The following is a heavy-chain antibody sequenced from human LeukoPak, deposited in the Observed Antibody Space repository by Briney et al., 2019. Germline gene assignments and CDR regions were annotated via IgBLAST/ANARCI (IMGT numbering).Heavy chain of an antibody. Sequence: PSETLSLTCTVSGGSISSSSYYWSWIRQPPGKGLEWIGEINHSGSTNYNPSLKSRVTISVDTSKNQFSLKLSSVTAADAAVYYCARGTADYDSSGYYYCYMDVWGKGTTVTVSS. CDR2: INHSGST. CDR1: GGSISSSSYY. J-gene: IGHJ6*03. CDR3: ARGTADYDSSGYYYCYMDV. V-gene: IGHV4-39*07. D-gene: IGHD3-22*01.